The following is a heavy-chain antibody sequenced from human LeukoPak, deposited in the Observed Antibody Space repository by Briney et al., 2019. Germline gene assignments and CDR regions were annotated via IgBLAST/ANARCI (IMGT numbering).Heavy chain of an antibody. D-gene: IGHD6-19*01. CDR2: IYPGDSDT. V-gene: IGHV5-51*01. Sequence: GESLKISCKISGYRLTNNWIGWVRQVPGKGLEWMGLIYPGDSDTRYSPSFQGQVTFSVDASISTAYLQLSGLKASDTAMYYCARLRQWLDPYYFDYWGQGTLVTVSS. CDR3: ARLRQWLDPYYFDY. CDR1: GYRLTNNW. J-gene: IGHJ4*02.